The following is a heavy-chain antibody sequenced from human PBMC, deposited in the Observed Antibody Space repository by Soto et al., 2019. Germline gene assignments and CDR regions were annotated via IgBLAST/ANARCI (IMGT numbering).Heavy chain of an antibody. V-gene: IGHV4-34*01. CDR1: GGSFSGYY. CDR2: INHSGST. Sequence: QVQLQQWGAGLLKPSETLSLTCAVYGGSFSGYYWSWIRQPPGKGLEWIGEINHSGSTNYNPSLKSRVTISVDTSQNQFSLKLSSVTAADTAVYYCARGPKSTFDYWGQGTLVTVSS. CDR3: ARGPKSTFDY. J-gene: IGHJ4*02. D-gene: IGHD2-2*01.